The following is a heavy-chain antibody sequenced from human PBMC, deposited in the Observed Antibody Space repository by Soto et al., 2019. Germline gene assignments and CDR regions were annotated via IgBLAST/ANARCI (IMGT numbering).Heavy chain of an antibody. CDR2: INPIFGTA. V-gene: IGHV1-69*13. J-gene: IGHJ4*02. CDR1: GYTFTGYY. Sequence: SVKVSCKASGYTFTGYYMHWVRQAPGQGLEWMGWINPIFGTANYAQKFQGRVTITADESTSTAYMELSSLRSEDTAVYYCARDRDRYCSSTSCYLGYYFDYWGQGTLVTVSS. D-gene: IGHD2-2*01. CDR3: ARDRDRYCSSTSCYLGYYFDY.